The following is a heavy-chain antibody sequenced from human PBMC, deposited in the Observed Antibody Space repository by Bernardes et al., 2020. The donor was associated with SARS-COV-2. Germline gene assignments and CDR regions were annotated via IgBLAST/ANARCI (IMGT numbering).Heavy chain of an antibody. CDR3: ARGELSYYDSSGYLEYFQH. J-gene: IGHJ1*01. CDR1: GYTFTSYY. CDR2: INPSGGST. D-gene: IGHD3-22*01. V-gene: IGHV1-46*01. Sequence: ASVKVSCKASGYTFTSYYMHWVRQAPGQGLEWMGIINPSGGSTSYAQKFQGRVTMTRDTSTSTVYMELSSLRSEDTAVYYCARGELSYYDSSGYLEYFQHWGQGTLVTVSS.